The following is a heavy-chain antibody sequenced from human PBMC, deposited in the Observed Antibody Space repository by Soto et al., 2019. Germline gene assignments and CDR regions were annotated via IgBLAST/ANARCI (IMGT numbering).Heavy chain of an antibody. V-gene: IGHV4-59*08. J-gene: IGHJ4*02. CDR2: IYYSGST. CDR3: ARNYGDYVDY. Sequence: QVQLQESGPGLVKPSETLSLTCTVSGGSISNYYWSWVRQPPGKGLECIGYIYYSGSTNYNPSIKSPLTTSVDTSKNQFSLKLGSVTAADTAVYYCARNYGDYVDYWGQGTLVTVSS. D-gene: IGHD4-17*01. CDR1: GGSISNYY.